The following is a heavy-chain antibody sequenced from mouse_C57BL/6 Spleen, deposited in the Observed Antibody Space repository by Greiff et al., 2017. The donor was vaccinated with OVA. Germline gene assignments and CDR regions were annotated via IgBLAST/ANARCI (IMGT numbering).Heavy chain of an antibody. CDR3: TRIYYWYFDV. CDR2: IDPETGGT. Sequence: QVQLKQSGAELVRPGASVTLSCKASGYTFTDYEMHWVKQTPVHGLEWIGAIDPETGGTAYNQKFKGKAILTADKSSSTAYMELRSLTSEDSAVYYCTRIYYWYFDVWGTGTTVTVSS. V-gene: IGHV1-15*01. CDR1: GYTFTDYE. J-gene: IGHJ1*03.